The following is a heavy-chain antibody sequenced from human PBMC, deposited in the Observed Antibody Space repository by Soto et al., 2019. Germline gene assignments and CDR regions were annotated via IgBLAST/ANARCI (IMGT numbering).Heavy chain of an antibody. J-gene: IGHJ4*02. D-gene: IGHD6-13*01. CDR1: GFSFSDHY. Sequence: GGSLRLSCAASGFSFSDHYMDWVRQAPGKGLEWVGRTRNKADSHTTEYAASVKGRFTISRDDSKNSLYLQMNSLKTEDTALYYCARVRSSNIDYWGQGTLVTVSS. CDR2: TRNKADSHTT. CDR3: ARVRSSNIDY. V-gene: IGHV3-72*01.